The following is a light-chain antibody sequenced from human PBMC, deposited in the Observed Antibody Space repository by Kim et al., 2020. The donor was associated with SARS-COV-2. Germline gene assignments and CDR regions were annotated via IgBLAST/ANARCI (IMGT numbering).Light chain of an antibody. J-gene: IGKJ1*01. V-gene: IGKV3-20*01. CDR2: GAS. CDR1: QSVDSNY. Sequence: SPGERATLSCRASQSVDSNYLAWYQQKTGQAPGLLIYGASTRATGIPDRFSGSGSGTDFTLTISRLEPEDFAVYYCQQYGSPPETFGQGTKVDIK. CDR3: QQYGSPPET.